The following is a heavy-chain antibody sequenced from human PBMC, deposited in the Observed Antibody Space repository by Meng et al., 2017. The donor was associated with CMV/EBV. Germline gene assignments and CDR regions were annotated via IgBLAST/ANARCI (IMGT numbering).Heavy chain of an antibody. Sequence: SETLSLTCAVYGGSFSGYYWSWIRQPPGKGLEWIGEINHSGSTKYKPSLKSRVTISVDTPKNQFSLKLSSVTAADTAVYYCARGMMDDYGGIYDAFDIWGQGTMVTVSS. V-gene: IGHV4-34*01. D-gene: IGHD4/OR15-4a*01. J-gene: IGHJ3*02. CDR1: GGSFSGYY. CDR2: INHSGST. CDR3: ARGMMDDYGGIYDAFDI.